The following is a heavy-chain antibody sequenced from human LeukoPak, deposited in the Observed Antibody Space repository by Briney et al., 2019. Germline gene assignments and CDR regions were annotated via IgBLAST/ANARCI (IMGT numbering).Heavy chain of an antibody. D-gene: IGHD7-27*01. CDR1: GFIFSTYW. V-gene: IGHV3-7*01. Sequence: GGSLRLSCAASGFIFSTYWMTWVRQAPGKGLEWVATIKYDGDEKFYVDSVTGRFTISRDNAKNSLYLQMNSLTAEDTAVYYCVRESFSRGDFNWGQGTLVTVSS. J-gene: IGHJ4*02. CDR2: IKYDGDEK. CDR3: VRESFSRGDFN.